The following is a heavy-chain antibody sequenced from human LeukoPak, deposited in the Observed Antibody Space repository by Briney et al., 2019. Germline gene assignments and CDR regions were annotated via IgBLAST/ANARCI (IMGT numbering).Heavy chain of an antibody. CDR2: IYNSGST. J-gene: IGHJ4*01. CDR3: ARGIIGPLGGC. V-gene: IGHV4-59*01. D-gene: IGHD1-20*01. CDR1: GGSIRSYY. Sequence: SETLSLTCTVSGGSIRSYYWSWIRQPQGKGLEWIGYIYNSGSTNYNPSLKSRVTISVDTSKNQFSLKLSSVTAADTAVYYCARGIIGPLGGCWGQGALVTVSS.